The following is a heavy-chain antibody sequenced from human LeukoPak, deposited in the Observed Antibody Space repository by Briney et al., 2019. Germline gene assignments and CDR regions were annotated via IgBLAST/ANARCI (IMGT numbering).Heavy chain of an antibody. CDR1: VGTFSSYA. D-gene: IGHD3-22*01. J-gene: IGHJ4*02. CDR2: IIPIFGTA. V-gene: IGHV1-69*13. Sequence: SVKVSCKASVGTFSSYAISWVRQAPGQGLERMGGIIPIFGTANYAQKFQGRVTITADESTSTAYMELSSLRSEDTAVYYCARALYDSSGYYYRLGYWGQGTLVTVSS. CDR3: ARALYDSSGYYYRLGY.